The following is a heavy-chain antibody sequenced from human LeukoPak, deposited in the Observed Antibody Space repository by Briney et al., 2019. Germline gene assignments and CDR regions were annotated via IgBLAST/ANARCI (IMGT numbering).Heavy chain of an antibody. V-gene: IGHV3-23*01. CDR1: GFTFSMYA. J-gene: IGHJ4*02. Sequence: PGGSLRLSCAASGFTFSMYAMTWVRQAPGKGLEWVSTISGSSGSTYYADSVKGRFTISRDNSRNTLYLQMNSLRAEDTAVYYCARYDGGSGPFDYWGQGTLVTVSS. CDR3: ARYDGGSGPFDY. D-gene: IGHD3-10*01. CDR2: ISGSSGST.